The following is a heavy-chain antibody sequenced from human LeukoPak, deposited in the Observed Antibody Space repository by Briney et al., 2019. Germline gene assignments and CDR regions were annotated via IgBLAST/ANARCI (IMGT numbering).Heavy chain of an antibody. CDR2: FFPGDSET. D-gene: IGHD1-26*01. CDR3: TRRRDLYSGSYYPFDY. J-gene: IGHJ4*02. CDR1: GYSFTTYW. Sequence: GESLKISCQGSGYSFTTYWIGWVRQLPGKGLEWMGIFFPGDSETIYSPSFQGHVTISADKSINTAYLQWSSLKASDTAMYYCTRRRDLYSGSYYPFDYWGQGTLVTVSS. V-gene: IGHV5-51*01.